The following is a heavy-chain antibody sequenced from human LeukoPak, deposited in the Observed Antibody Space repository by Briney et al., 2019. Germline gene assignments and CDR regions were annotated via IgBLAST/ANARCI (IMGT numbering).Heavy chain of an antibody. CDR2: IIPVFGTA. Sequence: SVKVSCKASGGTXSSYAISWVRQAPGQGLDWMGGIIPVFGTANYAQKFQGRVTITADESTSTAYMELSSLRSEDTAVYYCARDRVVGLGIDNAFDIWGHGTMVTVSS. J-gene: IGHJ3*02. CDR3: ARDRVVGLGIDNAFDI. D-gene: IGHD2-15*01. CDR1: GGTXSSYA. V-gene: IGHV1-69*13.